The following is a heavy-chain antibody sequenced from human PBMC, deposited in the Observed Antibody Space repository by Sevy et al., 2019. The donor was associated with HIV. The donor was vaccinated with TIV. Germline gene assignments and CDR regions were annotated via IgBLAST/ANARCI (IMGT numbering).Heavy chain of an antibody. V-gene: IGHV3-11*01. CDR2: INYSGDVI. D-gene: IGHD6-13*01. CDR3: AKDQLRGIAAAGTRIGVYYFDY. Sequence: GGSLRLSCAASRFTFSDYWMTWVRQAPGKGLESISCINYSGDVIHYSDSVKGRFTISRDNAKKSLSLEMNSLRAEDTAVYYCAKDQLRGIAAAGTRIGVYYFDYWGQGTLVTVSS. J-gene: IGHJ4*02. CDR1: RFTFSDYW.